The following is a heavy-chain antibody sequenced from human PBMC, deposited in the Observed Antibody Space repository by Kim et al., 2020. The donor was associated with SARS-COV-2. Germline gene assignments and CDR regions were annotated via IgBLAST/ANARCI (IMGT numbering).Heavy chain of an antibody. D-gene: IGHD2-15*01. Sequence: GGSLRLSCAASGFPFSTYRMNWVCQAPGKGLEWLSYISSGSTTIYYADSVKGRFTISRDNAKNSLYLQMNSLRDEDTALYYCARGREVDMTLSNWGQGTLVTVSS. CDR2: ISSGSTTI. V-gene: IGHV3-48*02. CDR3: ARGREVDMTLSN. CDR1: GFPFSTYR. J-gene: IGHJ4*02.